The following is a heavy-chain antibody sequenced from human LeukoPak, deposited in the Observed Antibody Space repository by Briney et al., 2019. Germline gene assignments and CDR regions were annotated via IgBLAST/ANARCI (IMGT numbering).Heavy chain of an antibody. D-gene: IGHD1-26*01. CDR2: LYYTGST. V-gene: IGHV4-39*01. Sequence: SETLSLTCSVSGGSISSSTYYWGWIRQPPGKGLEWIGTLYYTGSTYYNPSLKSRVTISVDTSKNQFSLKLSSVTAADTAVYYCAGLVGRYSSGLYYYYFDYWGQGTLVTVSS. CDR1: GGSISSSTYY. CDR3: AGLVGRYSSGLYYYYFDY. J-gene: IGHJ4*02.